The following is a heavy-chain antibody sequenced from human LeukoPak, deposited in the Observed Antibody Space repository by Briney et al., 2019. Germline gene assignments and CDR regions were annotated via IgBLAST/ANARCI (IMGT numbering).Heavy chain of an antibody. CDR2: TGGGSVTT. CDR1: GFTFSSYA. V-gene: IGHV3-23*01. J-gene: IGHJ4*02. CDR3: AKFGSGYYSGFDY. Sequence: GGSLRLSCAASGFTFSSYAMGWVRQAPGKGLEWVSATGGGSVTTYYADSVKGRFTISRDNSKNTLFLQMNSLRAEDTAVYYCAKFGSGYYSGFDYWGQGTLVTVSS. D-gene: IGHD3-22*01.